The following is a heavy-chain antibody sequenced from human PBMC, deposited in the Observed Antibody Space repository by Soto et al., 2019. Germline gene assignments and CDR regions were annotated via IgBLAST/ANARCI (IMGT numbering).Heavy chain of an antibody. J-gene: IGHJ4*02. CDR2: MYSSGST. Sequence: QVRLQESGPGLVKPSQTVSLPCAVSGDSLISNYSYWGWVRQSPGKGLEWIGYMYSSGSTYSNPSPTTPVEVAMDTSQNHCSGTRKYVTAADTAVYFCVRGTDCGTIDAGYRYFDSWGPGTLVTVSS. CDR3: VRGTDCGTIDAGYRYFDS. CDR1: GDSLISNYSY. D-gene: IGHD1-1*01. V-gene: IGHV4-30-4*01.